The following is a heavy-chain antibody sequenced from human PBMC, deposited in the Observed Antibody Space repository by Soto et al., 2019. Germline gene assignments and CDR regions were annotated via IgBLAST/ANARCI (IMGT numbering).Heavy chain of an antibody. V-gene: IGHV3-33*08. J-gene: IGHJ4*02. D-gene: IGHD6-13*01. CDR1: GFTFSSYS. CDR2: IWYDGSNK. CDR3: ARRSSSWYFDY. Sequence: GGSLRLSCAASGFTFSSYSMNWVRQAPGKGLEWVAVIWYDGSNKYYADSVKGRFTISRDNSKNTLNLQMNSLRAEDTAVYYCARRSSSWYFDYWGQGTLVTVSS.